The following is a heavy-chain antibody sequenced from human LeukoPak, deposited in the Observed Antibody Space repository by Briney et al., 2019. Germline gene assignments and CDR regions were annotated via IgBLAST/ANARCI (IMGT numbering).Heavy chain of an antibody. CDR3: ARGGTVGTALALDY. D-gene: IGHD5-18*01. V-gene: IGHV3-33*01. Sequence: GGSLRLSCVASGFTFNIYAMHWVRQAPGQGLEWVAIIYYDGSVIYYADSVKGRFTISRDNSKNALYLQMNRLRADDTAVYYCARGGTVGTALALDYWGQGTLVAVSS. CDR1: GFTFNIYA. CDR2: IYYDGSVI. J-gene: IGHJ4*02.